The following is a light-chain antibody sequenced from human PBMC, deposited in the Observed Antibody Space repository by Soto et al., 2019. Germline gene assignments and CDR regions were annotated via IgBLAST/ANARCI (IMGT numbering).Light chain of an antibody. Sequence: DIQMTQSPSSLSASVGDRVTITCRASQGIRNDLGWFQQKPGKAPKRLMYAASSLQSGVPSRFRGRGSGTEVTPKISRLQPEDFSTYYCPQYKTYPPTFGQGTKLEIK. CDR1: QGIRND. V-gene: IGKV1-17*01. CDR3: PQYKTYPPT. J-gene: IGKJ2*01. CDR2: AAS.